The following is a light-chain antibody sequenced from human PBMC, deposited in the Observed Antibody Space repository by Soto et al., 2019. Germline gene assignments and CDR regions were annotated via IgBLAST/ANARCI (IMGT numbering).Light chain of an antibody. CDR2: EVN. J-gene: IGLJ1*01. CDR1: SSEVGGYNY. V-gene: IGLV2-8*01. Sequence: QSALTQPPSASGSPGQSVAISCTGTSSEVGGYNYVSWYQQHPGKAPKLMIYEVNKPPSGVPDRFSGSKSGNTASLTVSGRQAEDEADYYCSSYAGSSNVFGTGTKLNLL. CDR3: SSYAGSSNV.